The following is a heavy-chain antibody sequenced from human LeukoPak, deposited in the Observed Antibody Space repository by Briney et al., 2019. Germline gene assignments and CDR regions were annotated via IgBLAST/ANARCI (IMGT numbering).Heavy chain of an antibody. J-gene: IGHJ1*01. Sequence: SETLSLTRTVSGGSISSYYWSWIRQPPGKGLEWIGYIYYSGTTYYNPSLKSRVTISVDTSKNQFSLKLSSVTAADTAVYYCARQWDSSGYHEYFQHWGQGTLVTVSS. V-gene: IGHV4-59*08. D-gene: IGHD3-22*01. CDR1: GGSISSYY. CDR3: ARQWDSSGYHEYFQH. CDR2: IYYSGTT.